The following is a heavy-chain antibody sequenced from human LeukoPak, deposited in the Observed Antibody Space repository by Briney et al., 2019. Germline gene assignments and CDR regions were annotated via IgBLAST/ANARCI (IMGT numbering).Heavy chain of an antibody. CDR1: GFTFSYYD. CDR3: ARDGEPTPDYGDPNWFDP. Sequence: GGSLRLSCAVSGFTFSYYDMNWVRQAPGKGLEWISYISSGGTTIYNADSVKGRFTISRDNAKNSLYLQMNSLRAEDTALYYCARDGEPTPDYGDPNWFDPWGQGTLVTVSS. CDR2: ISSGGTTI. V-gene: IGHV3-48*03. D-gene: IGHD4-17*01. J-gene: IGHJ5*02.